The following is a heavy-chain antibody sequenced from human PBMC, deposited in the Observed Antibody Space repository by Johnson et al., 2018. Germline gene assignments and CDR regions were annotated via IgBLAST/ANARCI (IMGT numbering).Heavy chain of an antibody. CDR1: GFTFSSYG. CDR2: ISSDGSNK. CDR3: AKEGVSEWEYYGPFQY. V-gene: IGHV3-30*18. Sequence: QVQLVESGGGVVQPGRSLRLSCAASGFTFSSYGMHWVRQAPGKGLEWGAVISSDGSNKYYADSVQGRFTISRDNSKNTLYLQMNNRRAEEPAVYYCAKEGVSEWEYYGPFQYWGPGTLVTVSS. D-gene: IGHD1-26*01. J-gene: IGHJ1*01.